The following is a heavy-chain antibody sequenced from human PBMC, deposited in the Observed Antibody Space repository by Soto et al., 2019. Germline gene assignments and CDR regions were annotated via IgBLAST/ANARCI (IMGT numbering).Heavy chain of an antibody. J-gene: IGHJ4*02. Sequence: PSETLSLTCTVSRGSISSYYWSWIRQPPGKGLEWIGYISYSGNANYNASLKSRVTISVDTSTNQFSMRVPYVTATDTDVSYCARIRGLGEVSPYFGYRVQRALATVSS. CDR3: ARIRGLGEVSPYFGY. D-gene: IGHD3-16*02. V-gene: IGHV4-59*12. CDR1: RGSISSYY. CDR2: ISYSGNA.